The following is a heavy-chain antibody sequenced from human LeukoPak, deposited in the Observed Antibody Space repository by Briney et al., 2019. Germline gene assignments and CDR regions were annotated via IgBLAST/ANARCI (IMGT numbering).Heavy chain of an antibody. J-gene: IGHJ4*02. D-gene: IGHD4-17*01. CDR2: IRGYNDDT. V-gene: IGHV1-18*01. CDR1: GYIFTSYG. CDR3: ARDNGYGDHGIDY. Sequence: ASVKVSCKASGYIFTSYGISWVRQAPGQGLEWMGWIRGYNDDTNYAQNLQGRVTVSTDRSTSTAYMELTSLRSDDTAMYYCARDNGYGDHGIDYWGQGTLVTVSS.